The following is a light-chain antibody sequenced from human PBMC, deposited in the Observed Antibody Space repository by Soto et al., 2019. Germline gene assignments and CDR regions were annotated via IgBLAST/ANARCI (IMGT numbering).Light chain of an antibody. Sequence: EVVMTQSPATLSVSPGERVTLSCRSSQSVADNLAWFQQKLGQGPRLLIYGASTRATGIPARFSGSGSETDFTLTISCLRSEDSAVYHCQQYNNWPITFGQGIRLEI. CDR2: GAS. J-gene: IGKJ5*01. CDR3: QQYNNWPIT. CDR1: QSVADN. V-gene: IGKV3-15*01.